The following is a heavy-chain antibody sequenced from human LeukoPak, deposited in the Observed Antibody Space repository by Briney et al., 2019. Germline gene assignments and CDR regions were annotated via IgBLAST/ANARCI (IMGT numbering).Heavy chain of an antibody. CDR3: AKDCSGGSCYDAFDI. V-gene: IGHV3-23*01. D-gene: IGHD2-15*01. CDR2: ISGSGGST. CDR1: GFTFSSYA. Sequence: GGSLRLSCAASGFTFSSYAMSWVRQAPGKGLEWASAISGSGGSTYYADSVKGRFTISRDNSKNTLYLQMNSLRAEDTAVYYCAKDCSGGSCYDAFDIWGQGTMVTVSS. J-gene: IGHJ3*02.